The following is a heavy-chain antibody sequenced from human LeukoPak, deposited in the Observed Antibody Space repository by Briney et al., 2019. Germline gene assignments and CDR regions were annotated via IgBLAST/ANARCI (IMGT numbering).Heavy chain of an antibody. Sequence: GGSLRLSCAASGFTFDDYTMHWVRQAPGKGLEWVSLITWDGDSTFYADSVKGRFTISRDNSKNSLYLQMNRLITEDTALYYCAKDRDRGLDYWGRGTLVTVSS. V-gene: IGHV3-43*01. CDR2: ITWDGDST. CDR3: AKDRDRGLDY. D-gene: IGHD3-16*02. CDR1: GFTFDDYT. J-gene: IGHJ4*02.